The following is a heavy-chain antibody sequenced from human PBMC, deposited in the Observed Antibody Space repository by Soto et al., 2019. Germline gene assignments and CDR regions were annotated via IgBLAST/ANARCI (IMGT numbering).Heavy chain of an antibody. CDR2: ISSYNGNT. Sequence: QVQLVQSGAEVKKPGASVKVSCKTSGYTFSSYGISWVRQAPGQGLEWTGWISSYNGNTNYAQNLQGRVTMTTDTSTSKAYMELRNLRSDDTAVYYCARDFGIVTPTPDYWGQGTLVTVSS. V-gene: IGHV1-18*01. J-gene: IGHJ4*02. CDR1: GYTFSSYG. D-gene: IGHD3-22*01. CDR3: ARDFGIVTPTPDY.